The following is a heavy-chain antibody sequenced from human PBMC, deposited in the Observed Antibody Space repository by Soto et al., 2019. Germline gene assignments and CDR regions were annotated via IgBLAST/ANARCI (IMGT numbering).Heavy chain of an antibody. V-gene: IGHV1-46*01. CDR2: INPNGGIT. CDR1: GYTCTSFY. Sequence: QVQLVQSGAEVKNPGASVKVSCKASGYTCTSFYSHWVRQAPGQGLEWMSIINPNGGITNYAQNLQGRVTLTRATSTNTVYMELSSLRSDDTAAYYCSRGLTSGDHWGQGTLVTVSS. CDR3: SRGLTSGDH. J-gene: IGHJ4*02.